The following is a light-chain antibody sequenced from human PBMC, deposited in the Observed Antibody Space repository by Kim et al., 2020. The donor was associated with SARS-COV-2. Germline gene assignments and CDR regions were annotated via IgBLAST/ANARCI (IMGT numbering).Light chain of an antibody. V-gene: IGKV2-28*01. J-gene: IGKJ2*01. CDR3: MQVLRAPLS. CDR1: QSLQHSNGDSF. Sequence: IVMTQSPRSLPVTPGEPASISCRSAQSLQHSNGDSFLDWYVLKPGQSPQPLIFFASNRASGVPDRFSGSGSGTDFILKISGVEPEDVGVYYCMQVLRAPLSFGQGTKLEI. CDR2: FAS.